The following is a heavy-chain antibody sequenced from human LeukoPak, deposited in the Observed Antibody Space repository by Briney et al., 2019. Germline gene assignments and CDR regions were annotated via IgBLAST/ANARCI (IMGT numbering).Heavy chain of an antibody. CDR3: AKDPPVDY. CDR2: ISASGIST. V-gene: IGHV3-23*01. J-gene: IGHJ4*02. CDR1: GFTFSSYA. Sequence: HPGGSLRLSCAASGFTFSSYAMSWVRQAPGKGLEWVSGISASGISTYYADSVKGRFTISRDNSQNTLYLQMNSLRAEDTAVYSCAKDPPVDYWGQGTLVTVSS.